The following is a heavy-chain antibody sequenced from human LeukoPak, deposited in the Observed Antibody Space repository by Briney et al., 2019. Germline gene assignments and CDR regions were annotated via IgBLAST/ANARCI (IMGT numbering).Heavy chain of an antibody. V-gene: IGHV1-69*05. CDR2: IIPIFGTA. Sequence: SVKVSCKASGGTFSSYAISWVRQAPGQGLERMGGIIPIFGTANYAQKFQGRVTITTDESTSTAYMELSSLRSEDTAIYYCATGGLIKNTFMIRGVKPLDSWGQGTLVAVSS. CDR1: GGTFSSYA. J-gene: IGHJ4*02. D-gene: IGHD3-10*01. CDR3: ATGGLIKNTFMIRGVKPLDS.